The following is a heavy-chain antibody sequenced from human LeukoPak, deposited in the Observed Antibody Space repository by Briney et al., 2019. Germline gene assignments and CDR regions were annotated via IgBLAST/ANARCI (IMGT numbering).Heavy chain of an antibody. D-gene: IGHD2-2*03. J-gene: IGHJ6*02. CDR1: GGSISSGGYY. V-gene: IGHV4-31*03. CDR3: ARVDGYCSSTSCFLYGMDV. Sequence: PSQTLSLTCTVSGGSISSGGYYWSWIRQHPGKGLEWIGYIYYSGSTYYNTSLKSRVTISVDTSKNQFSLKLSSVTAADTAVYYCARVDGYCSSTSCFLYGMDVWGQGTTVTVSS. CDR2: IYYSGST.